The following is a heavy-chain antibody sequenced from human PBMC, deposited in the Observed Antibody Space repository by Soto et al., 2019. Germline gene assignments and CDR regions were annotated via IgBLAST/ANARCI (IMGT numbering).Heavy chain of an antibody. Sequence: QVQLVESGGGVVQPGRSLRLSCAASGFTFSSNAVQWVRQAPGKGLEWVAIISYDGRDEDYADSVKGRFTISRDNSRSTLYMQMNSLRPEDTAVYYCAKGRGYSGYFNGETDSWGQGILVTVSS. J-gene: IGHJ4*02. CDR2: ISYDGRDE. D-gene: IGHD5-12*01. CDR3: AKGRGYSGYFNGETDS. CDR1: GFTFSSNA. V-gene: IGHV3-30*04.